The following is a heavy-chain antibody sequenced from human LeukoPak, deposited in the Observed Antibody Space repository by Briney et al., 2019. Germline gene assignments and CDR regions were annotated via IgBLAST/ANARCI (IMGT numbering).Heavy chain of an antibody. CDR3: ARSYCRGGSCYSGDAFDL. D-gene: IGHD2-15*01. CDR1: GFTFSSYW. J-gene: IGHJ3*01. CDR2: INSGGSST. Sequence: GGSLRLSCAASGFTFSSYWMHWVRQAPGKGLVWVSHINSGGSSTTYAASVKGRFTISRDNARDTLYLQMNSLRAEDTAVYYCARSYCRGGSCYSGDAFDLWGQGTMVTVSS. V-gene: IGHV3-74*01.